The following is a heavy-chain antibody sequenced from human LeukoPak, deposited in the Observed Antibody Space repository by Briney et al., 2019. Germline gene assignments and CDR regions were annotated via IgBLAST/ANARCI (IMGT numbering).Heavy chain of an antibody. CDR3: ARAPIVATTTFDY. V-gene: IGHV4-61*01. CDR2: IYYSGST. J-gene: IGHJ4*02. Sequence: SETPSLTCTVSGGSVSSGSYYWSWIRQPPGKGLEWIGYIYYSGSTNYNPSLKSRVTISVDTSKNQFSLKLSSVTAADTAVYYCARAPIVATTTFDYWGQGTLVTVSS. CDR1: GGSVSSGSYY. D-gene: IGHD5-12*01.